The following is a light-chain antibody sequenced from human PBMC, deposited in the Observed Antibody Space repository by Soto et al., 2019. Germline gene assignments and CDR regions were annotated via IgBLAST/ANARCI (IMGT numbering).Light chain of an antibody. V-gene: IGKV1-9*01. CDR1: QGIRSY. CDR3: QQLNTFPPFFT. J-gene: IGKJ3*01. Sequence: DIQLTQSPSVLSASVGDRVTITCRASQGIRSYLAWYQQRPGKAPELLIYGASTLRPGGASRFSGSGSGTEFTLTISRLQPEDFATYFCQQLNTFPPFFTFGPGTKVDIK. CDR2: GAS.